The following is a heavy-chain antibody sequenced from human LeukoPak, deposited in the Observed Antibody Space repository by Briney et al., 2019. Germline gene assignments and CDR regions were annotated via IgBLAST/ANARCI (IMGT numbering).Heavy chain of an antibody. J-gene: IGHJ4*02. V-gene: IGHV3-49*03. CDR1: GFTLGDYA. D-gene: IGHD6-13*01. Sequence: GGSLRLSCTASGFTLGDYAMSWFRQAPGKGLEWVGFIRSKAYGGTTEYAASVKGRFTISRDDSKSIAYLQMNSLKTEDTAVYYCTRFRVKQGAAAGPTDYWGQGTLVTVSS. CDR2: IRSKAYGGTT. CDR3: TRFRVKQGAAAGPTDY.